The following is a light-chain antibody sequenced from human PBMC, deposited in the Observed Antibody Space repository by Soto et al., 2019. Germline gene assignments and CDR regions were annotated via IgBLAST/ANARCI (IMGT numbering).Light chain of an antibody. J-gene: IGKJ1*01. CDR3: QQYGDSLTWT. Sequence: EILMTQSPGTLSLSPGDRATLSCGASQSVSSSYLAWYQQKPRQAPRLLIYGASSRATGIPDRFCRSGSCTDFFLTIIRLEPEDFSVYYCQQYGDSLTWTFGHGTKVDIK. V-gene: IGKV3-20*01. CDR1: QSVSSSY. CDR2: GAS.